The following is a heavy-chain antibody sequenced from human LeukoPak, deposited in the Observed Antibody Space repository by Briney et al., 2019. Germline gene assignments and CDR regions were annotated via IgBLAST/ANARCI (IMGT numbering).Heavy chain of an antibody. V-gene: IGHV1-8*02. D-gene: IGHD6-6*01. Sequence: ASVKVSCKASGGTFSSYAINWVRQATGQGLEWMGWMNPNSGNTGYAQKFQGRVTMTRNTSISTAYMELSSLRSEDTAVYYCARGGIAARGGYGMDVWGQGTTVTVSS. CDR1: GGTFSSYA. J-gene: IGHJ6*02. CDR2: MNPNSGNT. CDR3: ARGGIAARGGYGMDV.